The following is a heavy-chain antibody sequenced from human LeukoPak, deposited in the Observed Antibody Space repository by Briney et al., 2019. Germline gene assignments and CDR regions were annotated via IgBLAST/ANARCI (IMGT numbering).Heavy chain of an antibody. D-gene: IGHD2-2*01. Sequence: PGGSLRLSCAASGFTFSSYAMNWVRQAPGKGLEWVSATGSTGVSTFYADSVKGRFTVSRDNSKNTLSLQMNSLRAEDTAVYYCAXDPXVVPAHYFDYWGQGILVTVSS. CDR3: AXDPXVVPAHYFDY. CDR1: GFTFSSYA. J-gene: IGHJ4*02. CDR2: TGSTGVST. V-gene: IGHV3-23*01.